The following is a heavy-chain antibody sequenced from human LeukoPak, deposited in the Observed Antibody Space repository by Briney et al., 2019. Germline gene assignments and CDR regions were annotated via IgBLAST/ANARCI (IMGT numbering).Heavy chain of an antibody. J-gene: IGHJ6*02. D-gene: IGHD1-14*01. CDR3: AKGPDFYYYYGMDV. CDR1: GFTFSSYG. V-gene: IGHV3-30*18. Sequence: GGSLRLSCAASGFTFSSYGMHWVRQAPGKGLEWVAVISYDGSNKYYADSVKGRFTISRDNSKNTLYLQMNSLRAEDTAVYYCAKGPDFYYYYGMDVWGQGTTVTASS. CDR2: ISYDGSNK.